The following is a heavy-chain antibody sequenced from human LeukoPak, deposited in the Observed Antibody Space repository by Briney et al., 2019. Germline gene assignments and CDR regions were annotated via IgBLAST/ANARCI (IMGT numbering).Heavy chain of an antibody. V-gene: IGHV2-5*01. CDR2: IYWNDDD. CDR1: GFSVSSSGLA. J-gene: IGHJ4*02. CDR3: AHLTTSAFYYDF. D-gene: IGHD1-1*01. Sequence: ESGPTLVNPTETLTLTCTCSGFSVSSSGLAEGWIRQPPGKALEWLGHIYWNDDDRYSTSLKSRLTITRDTSENQVVLTMTNMDPVDTATYYCAHLTTSAFYYDFWGQGALVTVSS.